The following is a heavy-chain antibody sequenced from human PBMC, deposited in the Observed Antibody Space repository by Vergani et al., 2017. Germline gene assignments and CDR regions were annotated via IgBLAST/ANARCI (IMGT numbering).Heavy chain of an antibody. J-gene: IGHJ3*02. CDR1: GFTFSSYA. V-gene: IGHV3-23*01. D-gene: IGHD1-26*01. Sequence: EVQLLESGGGLVQPGGSLRLSCAASGFTFSSYAMSWVRQAPGKGLEWVSAISGSGGSKYYANSVKGRFTISRDHSKNTLHLQMNSLRAEDTAVYYCAEYASIVGATSGWPDAFDIWGQGTMVTVSS. CDR3: AEYASIVGATSGWPDAFDI. CDR2: ISGSGGSK.